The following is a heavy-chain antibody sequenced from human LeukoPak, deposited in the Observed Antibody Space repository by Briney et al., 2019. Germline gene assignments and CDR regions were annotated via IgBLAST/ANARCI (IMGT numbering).Heavy chain of an antibody. J-gene: IGHJ4*02. Sequence: GGSLRLSCTASGFTFGDYAMSWFRQAPGKGLEWVGFIRSKAYGGTTEYAASVKGRFTISRDDSKSIAYLQMNSLKTEDTAVYYCTGDEYGTRGSYTAIWGQGTLVTVSS. CDR1: GFTFGDYA. CDR3: TGDEYGTRGSYTAI. CDR2: IRSKAYGGTT. V-gene: IGHV3-49*03. D-gene: IGHD1-26*01.